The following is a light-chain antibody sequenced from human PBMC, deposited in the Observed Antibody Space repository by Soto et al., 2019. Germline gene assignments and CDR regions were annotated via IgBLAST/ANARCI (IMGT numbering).Light chain of an antibody. V-gene: IGLV2-14*01. CDR3: SSNTSSSTRV. J-gene: IGLJ3*02. CDR1: SSDVGGYNY. Sequence: QSALTQPASVSGSPGQSITISCTGTSSDVGGYNYVSWYQQPPGQAPKLMIYDVSNRPSGVSNRFSGSKSGNTASMAIFGPQAEDDDDYCYSSNTSSSTRVFGGGTKLTVL. CDR2: DVS.